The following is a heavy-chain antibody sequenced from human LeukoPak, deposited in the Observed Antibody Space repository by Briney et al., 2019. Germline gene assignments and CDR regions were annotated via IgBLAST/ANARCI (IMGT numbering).Heavy chain of an antibody. J-gene: IGHJ5*02. D-gene: IGHD3-3*01. Sequence: ASVKVSCKASGGTFISCAISWVRQAPGQGLEWMGGIIPIFGTANSAQTFQGRVTITADESTSTAYMELSSLRSEDTAVYYCARDGGPPIFGVVITTTNWFDPWGQGTLVTVSS. CDR2: IIPIFGTA. V-gene: IGHV1-69*13. CDR1: GGTFISCA. CDR3: ARDGGPPIFGVVITTTNWFDP.